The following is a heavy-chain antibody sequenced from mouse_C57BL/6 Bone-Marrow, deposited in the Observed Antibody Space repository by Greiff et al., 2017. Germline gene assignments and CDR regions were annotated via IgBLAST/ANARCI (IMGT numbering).Heavy chain of an antibody. CDR1: GYTFTDYY. CDR3: AHYNGSSYGY. V-gene: IGHV1-26*01. Sequence: VQLQQSGPELVKPGASVKISCKASGYTFTDYYMNWVKQSHGKSLEWIGDINPNNGGTSYNQKFKGKATLTVDKSSSTAYMELRSLTSEDSAVYYCAHYNGSSYGYWGQGTTLTVSS. J-gene: IGHJ2*01. CDR2: INPNNGGT. D-gene: IGHD1-1*01.